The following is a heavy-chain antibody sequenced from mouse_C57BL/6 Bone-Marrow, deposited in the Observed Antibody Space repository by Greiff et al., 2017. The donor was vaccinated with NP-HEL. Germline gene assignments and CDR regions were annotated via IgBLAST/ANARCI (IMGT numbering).Heavy chain of an antibody. CDR1: GYTFTDYN. Sequence: EVKLQESGPELVKPGASVKIPCKASGYTFTDYNMDWVKQSHGKSLEWIGDINPNNGGTIYNQKFKGKATLTVDKSSSTAYMELRSLTSEDTAVYYCARRGIDGYFAYWGQGTLVTVSA. CDR2: INPNNGGT. CDR3: ARRGIDGYFAY. V-gene: IGHV1-18*01. J-gene: IGHJ3*01. D-gene: IGHD2-3*01.